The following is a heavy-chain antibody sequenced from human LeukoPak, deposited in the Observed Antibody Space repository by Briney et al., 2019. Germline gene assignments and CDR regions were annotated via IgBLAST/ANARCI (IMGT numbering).Heavy chain of an antibody. CDR2: IYHSGST. CDR3: ARIYSSSWFLNWFDP. V-gene: IGHV4-38-2*02. CDR1: GYSISSGYF. Sequence: PSETLSLTCTVSGYSISSGYFWGWIRQPPGKGLECIGTIYHSGSTYYNPSLKSRVTISVDTSKNQFSLKLNSVTAADTAVYYCARIYSSSWFLNWFDPWGQGTLVTVSS. J-gene: IGHJ5*02. D-gene: IGHD6-13*01.